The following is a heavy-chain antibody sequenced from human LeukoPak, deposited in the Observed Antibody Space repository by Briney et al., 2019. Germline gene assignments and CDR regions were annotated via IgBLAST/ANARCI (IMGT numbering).Heavy chain of an antibody. CDR3: ARDEKWGYCDSTSCPAFLDV. D-gene: IGHD2-2*01. V-gene: IGHV1-18*01. Sequence: ASVKVSCKASGYTFTSYGISWVRQAPGQGLEWMGWISAYNANTNYAQKFQGRVTMTTDTSTSTAYMELRSLRPDDTAVYYCARDEKWGYCDSTSCPAFLDVWGKGTTVIVSS. CDR1: GYTFTSYG. CDR2: ISAYNANT. J-gene: IGHJ6*04.